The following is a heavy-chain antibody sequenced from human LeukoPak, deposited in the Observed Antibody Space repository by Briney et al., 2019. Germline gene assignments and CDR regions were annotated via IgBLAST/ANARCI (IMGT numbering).Heavy chain of an antibody. D-gene: IGHD3-22*01. V-gene: IGHV1-3*01. Sequence: TSVKVSCKASGYTFTSYAMHWVRQAPGQRLEWMGWINAGNGNTKYSQKLQGRVTMTTDTSTSTAYMELRSLRSDDTAVYYCARDPPNYYDSSGYSNVFDYWGQGTLVTVSS. CDR1: GYTFTSYA. J-gene: IGHJ4*02. CDR3: ARDPPNYYDSSGYSNVFDY. CDR2: INAGNGNT.